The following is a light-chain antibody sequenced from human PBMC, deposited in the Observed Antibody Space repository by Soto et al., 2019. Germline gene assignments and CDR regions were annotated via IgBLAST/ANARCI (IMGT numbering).Light chain of an antibody. CDR1: SSNIGAAYA. J-gene: IGLJ3*02. CDR3: QSYDSSLSGSV. Sequence: QAVVTQPPSVSGAPGQRVTISCTGSSSNIGAAYAVHWYQQLPGTAPKLLIYGNSNRPSGVPDRFSGSKSGTSASLAITGLQAEDEADYYCQSYDSSLSGSVFGGGTKVTV. V-gene: IGLV1-40*01. CDR2: GNS.